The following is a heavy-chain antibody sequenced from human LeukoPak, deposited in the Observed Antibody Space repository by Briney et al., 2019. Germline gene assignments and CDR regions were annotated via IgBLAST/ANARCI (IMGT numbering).Heavy chain of an antibody. CDR2: IKQDGSEK. Sequence: GGSLRLSCAASGFPFNAYWMTWVRQAPGKGLEWVANIKQDGSEKFYVASVKGRFTISRDNGKSSLYLQMNSLRAEDTALYYCATSYDMGWLIGYWGQGTLVTVSS. D-gene: IGHD3/OR15-3a*01. J-gene: IGHJ4*02. CDR1: GFPFNAYW. V-gene: IGHV3-7*03. CDR3: ATSYDMGWLIGY.